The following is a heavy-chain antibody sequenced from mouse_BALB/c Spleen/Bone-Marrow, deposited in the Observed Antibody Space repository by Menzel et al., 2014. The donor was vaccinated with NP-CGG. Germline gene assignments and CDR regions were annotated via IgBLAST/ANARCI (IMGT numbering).Heavy chain of an antibody. J-gene: IGHJ4*01. CDR2: IWRGGST. D-gene: IGHD2-12*01. V-gene: IGHV2-5-1*01. Sequence: QVQLKDSGPSLVQPSQSLSITCTVSGFSLTTYGVHWVRRSPGKGLEWLGVIWRGGSTDYNAAFMSRLSITKDNSKSQVFCKMNSLRADDTAIYYCARYLGGTMDYWGQGTSVTVSS. CDR1: GFSLTTYG. CDR3: ARYLGGTMDY.